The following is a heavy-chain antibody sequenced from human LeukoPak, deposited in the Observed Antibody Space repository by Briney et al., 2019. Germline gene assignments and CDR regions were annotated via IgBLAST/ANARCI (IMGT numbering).Heavy chain of an antibody. CDR1: GFSFSNYA. CDR3: ARVGLSLTAAGILEY. V-gene: IGHV3-23*01. J-gene: IGHJ4*02. Sequence: GGSLRLSCAASGFSFSNYAINWVRRTPGKGLEWLSGISRSAATYYADSVKGRFTISRDNSKNTLYLQMNNLRADDTALYYCARVGLSLTAAGILEYWGQGTLVTVSS. D-gene: IGHD6-13*01. CDR2: ISRSAAT.